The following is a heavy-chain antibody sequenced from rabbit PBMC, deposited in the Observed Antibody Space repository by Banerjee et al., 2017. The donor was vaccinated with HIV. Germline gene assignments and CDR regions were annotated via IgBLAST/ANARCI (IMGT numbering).Heavy chain of an antibody. CDR1: GFSFSDSYW. V-gene: IGHV1S45*01. D-gene: IGHD1-1*01. J-gene: IGHJ6*01. CDR3: ARDTSSSFSSYGMDL. CDR2: IYTDSGNT. Sequence: QEQLEESGGDLVKPEGSLTLTCTASGFSFSDSYWICWVRQAAGKGLEWIACIYTDSGNTYFASWAKGRFTISKTSSTTVTLQMTSLTAADTATYFCARDTSSSFSSYGMDLWGPGTLVTVS.